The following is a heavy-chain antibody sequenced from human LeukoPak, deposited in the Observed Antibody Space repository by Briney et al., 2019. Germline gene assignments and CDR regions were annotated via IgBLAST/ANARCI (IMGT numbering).Heavy chain of an antibody. V-gene: IGHV3-30*02. Sequence: GGSLRLSCAASGFTFSSCGMHWVRQAPGKGLEWVAFIRYDGSNKYYADSVKGRFTISRDNSKNTLYLQMHSLRAEDTAVYYCAKGYYYYDSSGYQYYFDYWGQGTLVTVSS. CDR3: AKGYYYYDSSGYQYYFDY. J-gene: IGHJ4*02. CDR1: GFTFSSCG. CDR2: IRYDGSNK. D-gene: IGHD3-22*01.